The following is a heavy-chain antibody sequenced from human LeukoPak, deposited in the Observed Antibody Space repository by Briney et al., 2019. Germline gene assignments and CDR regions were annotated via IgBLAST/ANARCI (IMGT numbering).Heavy chain of an antibody. Sequence: PGGSLRLSCAASGFTFSSYAMSWVRQAPGKGLEWVSAISGSGGSTYYVDSVKGRFTISRDNSKNTLNLQMNSLRAEDTAVYYCAKDSCSSTSCYLVGPEYFDYWGQGTLVTVSS. J-gene: IGHJ4*02. D-gene: IGHD2-2*01. CDR3: AKDSCSSTSCYLVGPEYFDY. CDR1: GFTFSSYA. CDR2: ISGSGGST. V-gene: IGHV3-23*01.